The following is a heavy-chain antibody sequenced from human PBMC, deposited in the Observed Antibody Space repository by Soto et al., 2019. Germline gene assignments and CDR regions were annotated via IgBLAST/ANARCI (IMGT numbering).Heavy chain of an antibody. CDR1: GFTFSSYE. Sequence: EVQLVESGGGLVQPGGSLRLSCAASGFTFSSYEMNWVHQAPGKGLEWVSYISSSGSTIYYADSVKGRFTISRDNAKNSLYLQMNSLRAEDTAVYYCARVRYDSFDYWGQGTLVTVSS. CDR2: ISSSGSTI. D-gene: IGHD3-22*01. J-gene: IGHJ4*02. V-gene: IGHV3-48*03. CDR3: ARVRYDSFDY.